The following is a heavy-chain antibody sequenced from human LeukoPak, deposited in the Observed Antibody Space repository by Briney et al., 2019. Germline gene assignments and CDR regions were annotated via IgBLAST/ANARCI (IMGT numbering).Heavy chain of an antibody. CDR2: ISGSGGST. D-gene: IGHD3-16*01. J-gene: IGHJ4*02. Sequence: GSLPLSCAASGFPFSSYAMSWVRQAPGKGLEWVSAISGSGGSTYSAHSVKGRFTISRDNSKNTPYLQMNSLRAEDTAVYYCAKDRSVWVTPFDYWGQGTLVTVSS. CDR3: AKDRSVWVTPFDY. CDR1: GFPFSSYA. V-gene: IGHV3-23*01.